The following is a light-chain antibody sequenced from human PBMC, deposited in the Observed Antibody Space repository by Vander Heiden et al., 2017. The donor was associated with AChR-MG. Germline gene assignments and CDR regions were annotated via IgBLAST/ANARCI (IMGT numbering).Light chain of an antibody. CDR1: QSVSSN. CDR3: QQYNNWPLT. Sequence: VMTPSPATLSVPPGERATLSCRASQSVSSNLAWYQQKPGQAPRLLIYGASTRATGIPARFSGSGSGTEFTLTISSLQSEDFAVYYCQQYNNWPLTFGEGTKVEIK. J-gene: IGKJ1*01. CDR2: GAS. V-gene: IGKV3-15*01.